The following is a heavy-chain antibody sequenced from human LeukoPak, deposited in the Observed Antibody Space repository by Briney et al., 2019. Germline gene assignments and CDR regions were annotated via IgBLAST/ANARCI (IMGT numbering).Heavy chain of an antibody. CDR1: GFTFSSYS. CDR3: ARDSVSPEMATIFPFDY. CDR2: ISSSSSYI. J-gene: IGHJ4*02. V-gene: IGHV3-21*01. D-gene: IGHD5-24*01. Sequence: PGGSLRLSCAASGFTFSSYSMNWVRQAPGKGLEWVSSISSSSSYIYYADSVKGRFTISRDNAKNSLYLQMNSLRAEGTAVYYCARDSVSPEMATIFPFDYWGQGTLVTVSS.